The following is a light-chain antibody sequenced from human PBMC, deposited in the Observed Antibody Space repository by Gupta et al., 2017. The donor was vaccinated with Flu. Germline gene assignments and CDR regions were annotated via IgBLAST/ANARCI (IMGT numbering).Light chain of an antibody. CDR1: DSISGW. V-gene: IGKV1-5*03. J-gene: IGKJ1*01. CDR2: KTS. Sequence: DNQMTQSPSTLFASVGDRVTIACRASDSISGWLAWYQQQPGKAPKLLIYKTSGLEDGVTSSFGGSSSGTEYSLPISNLQPDDFVAYYCQKYDTYSWTFGQGTKVEIK. CDR3: QKYDTYSWT.